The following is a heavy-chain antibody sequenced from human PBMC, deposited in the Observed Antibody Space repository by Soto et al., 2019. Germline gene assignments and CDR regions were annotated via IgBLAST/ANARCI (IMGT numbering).Heavy chain of an antibody. Sequence: EVQLVESGGGLVQPGGSLRLSCAASGFTFSNYWMYWVRQAPGKGLVWVSRVNNDGTDTTHADSVKGRFTISRDNAENTLYLQMNSRRAEDTAVYYWARGGLQHALDVWGQGSTVTVSS. CDR3: ARGGLQHALDV. D-gene: IGHD6-13*01. CDR2: VNNDGTDT. CDR1: GFTFSNYW. V-gene: IGHV3-74*03. J-gene: IGHJ6*02.